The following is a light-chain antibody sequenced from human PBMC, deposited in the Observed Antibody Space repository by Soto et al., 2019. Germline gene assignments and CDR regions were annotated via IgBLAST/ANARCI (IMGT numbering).Light chain of an antibody. CDR3: GSYTSSTTWV. CDR1: STDIGGFNY. V-gene: IGLV2-14*01. J-gene: IGLJ3*02. CDR2: EVS. Sequence: QSVLTQPASVSGSPGQSITISCTGTSTDIGGFNYVSWYQQHPGKAPRLIIYEVSNRPSGVSNRFSGSKSGNTASLTITRLQAEDEADYYCGSYTSSTTWVFGGWTKLTVL.